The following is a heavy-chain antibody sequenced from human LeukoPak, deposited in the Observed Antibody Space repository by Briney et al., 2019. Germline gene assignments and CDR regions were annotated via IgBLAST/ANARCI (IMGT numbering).Heavy chain of an antibody. Sequence: SETLSLTCTVSGGSISSRSDYWGWIRQTPGKGLEWIGNLDSSGSTYYNPSLRSRVTISVGTPKNQFSRNLRSVTAADTAIYFCSRSHDYGGLYFYYYMDVWGKGTTVTVSS. J-gene: IGHJ6*03. CDR2: LDSSGST. D-gene: IGHD4-23*01. CDR3: SRSHDYGGLYFYYYMDV. CDR1: GGSISSRSDY. V-gene: IGHV4-39*01.